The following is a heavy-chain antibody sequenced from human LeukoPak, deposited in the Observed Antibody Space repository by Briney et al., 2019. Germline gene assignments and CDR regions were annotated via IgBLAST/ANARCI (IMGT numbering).Heavy chain of an antibody. J-gene: IGHJ4*02. CDR2: IYYSGST. CDR3: AKDLRYFDWSPGNY. V-gene: IGHV4-39*02. D-gene: IGHD3-9*01. Sequence: SETLSLTCTVSGGSISSSSYYWGWIRQPPGKGLEWIGSIYYSGSTYYDPSLKSRVTISVDTSKNQFSLKLSSVTAADTAVYYCAKDLRYFDWSPGNYWGQGTLVTVSS. CDR1: GGSISSSSYY.